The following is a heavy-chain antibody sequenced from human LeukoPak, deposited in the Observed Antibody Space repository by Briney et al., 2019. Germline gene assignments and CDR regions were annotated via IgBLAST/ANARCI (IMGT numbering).Heavy chain of an antibody. J-gene: IGHJ6*04. Sequence: GASVKVSCKASGGTFSSYGISWVRQAPGQGLEWMGGIIPIFGRANYAQKFQGRVTITADESTSTAYMELSSLGSEDTAVYYCAISTDIVVVPAATDYYYYYGMDVWGKGTTVTVSS. D-gene: IGHD2-2*01. V-gene: IGHV1-69*13. CDR1: GGTFSSYG. CDR3: AISTDIVVVPAATDYYYYYGMDV. CDR2: IIPIFGRA.